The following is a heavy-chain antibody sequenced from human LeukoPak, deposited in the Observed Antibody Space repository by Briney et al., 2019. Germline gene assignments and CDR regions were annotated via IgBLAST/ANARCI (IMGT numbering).Heavy chain of an antibody. CDR2: IYNSGST. CDR3: ARYGSGTYPRFDY. V-gene: IGHV4-59*08. D-gene: IGHD3-10*01. J-gene: IGHJ4*02. Sequence: SETLSLTLTVSGGSISGYYWSWIRPSPGKGLEGIGYIYNSGSTNYNPSLQSRVTISVDTSKNQFSLNLSSVTAADTAVYYCARYGSGTYPRFDYWGQGTLVTVSS. CDR1: GGSISGYY.